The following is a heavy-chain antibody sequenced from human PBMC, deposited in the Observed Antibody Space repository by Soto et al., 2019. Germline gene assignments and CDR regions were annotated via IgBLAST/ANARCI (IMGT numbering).Heavy chain of an antibody. Sequence: QVHLVQSGVEVKTPGASVKVSCQASGYTFFTYDISWVRQAPGQGLEWMGWISTYSGDTKYAQKFQGRVTMTTDTSTTTAYLELRSLRSDDTAVYYCAISRYCSGGYCYTNALYYFDYWGQGTLVTVSS. CDR1: GYTFFTYD. V-gene: IGHV1-18*01. D-gene: IGHD2-15*01. J-gene: IGHJ4*02. CDR3: AISRYCSGGYCYTNALYYFDY. CDR2: ISTYSGDT.